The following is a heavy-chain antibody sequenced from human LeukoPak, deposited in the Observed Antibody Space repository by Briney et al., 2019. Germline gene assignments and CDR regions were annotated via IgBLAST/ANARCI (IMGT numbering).Heavy chain of an antibody. CDR3: ARDRGDDTKDAFDI. V-gene: IGHV4-61*01. D-gene: IGHD3-22*01. CDR1: GGSVSSGSYY. CDR2: IYYSGST. Sequence: SETLSLTCTVSGGSVSSGSYYWSWIRQPPGKGLEWIGYIYYSGSTNYNPSLKSRVTISVDTSKNQFSLKLSSVTAADTAVYYCARDRGDDTKDAFDIWGQGTMVTVSS. J-gene: IGHJ3*02.